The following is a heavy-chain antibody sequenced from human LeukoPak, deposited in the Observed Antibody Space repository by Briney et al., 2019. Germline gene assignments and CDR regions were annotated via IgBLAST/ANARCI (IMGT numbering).Heavy chain of an antibody. D-gene: IGHD3-22*01. J-gene: IGHJ6*02. CDR1: GYTFTSYG. V-gene: IGHV1-18*01. Sequence: ASVKVSCKASGYTFTSYGISWVRQAPGQGLEWMGWISAYNGNTNYAQKLQGRVTMTTDTSTSTAYMELRSLRSDDTAVYYCARASHYYDSSGPYGMDVWGQGTTVTVSS. CDR2: ISAYNGNT. CDR3: ARASHYYDSSGPYGMDV.